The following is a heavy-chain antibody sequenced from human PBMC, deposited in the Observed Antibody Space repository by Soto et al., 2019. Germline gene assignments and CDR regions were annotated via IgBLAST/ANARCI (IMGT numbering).Heavy chain of an antibody. CDR2: IYYSGST. Sequence: SETLSLTCTVSGGSVSSGSYYWSWIRQHPGKGLEWIGYIYYSGSTNYNPSLKSRVTISVDTSKNQFSLKLSSVTAADTAVYYWARDSENWYYGDGGDGMDGWGQGSTVTV. J-gene: IGHJ6*02. CDR1: GGSVSSGSYY. CDR3: ARDSENWYYGDGGDGMDG. V-gene: IGHV4-61*01. D-gene: IGHD1-7*01.